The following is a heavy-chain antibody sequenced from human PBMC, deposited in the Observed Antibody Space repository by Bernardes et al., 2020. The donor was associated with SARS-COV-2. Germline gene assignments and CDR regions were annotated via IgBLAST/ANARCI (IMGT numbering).Heavy chain of an antibody. V-gene: IGHV4-4*07. Sequence: TLSLTCTVSGGSLSNYYWSWIRQPAGKGLEWIGHIHSSGSTNYNPSLKSRVTISLDTSKKQFSLRLRSVTAADTALYYCARDPGLFFTGSFYSWGQGILVTVSS. CDR3: ARDPGLFFTGSFYS. J-gene: IGHJ4*02. CDR2: IHSSGST. CDR1: GGSLSNYY.